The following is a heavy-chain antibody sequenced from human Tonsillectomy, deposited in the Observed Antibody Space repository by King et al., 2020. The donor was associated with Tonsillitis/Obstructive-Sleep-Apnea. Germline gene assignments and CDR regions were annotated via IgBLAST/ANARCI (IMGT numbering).Heavy chain of an antibody. CDR1: GFTFSSYA. CDR3: AKDVGLSLTVTTGRFDP. D-gene: IGHD4-17*01. CDR2: MSGSGGST. V-gene: IGHV3-23*04. Sequence: VQLVESGGGLVQPGGSLRLSCAASGFTFSSYAMNWVRQAPGKGLEWVSAMSGSGGSTYYADSVKGRFTISRDNSKNTLYLQMNSLRAEDTAVYYCAKDVGLSLTVTTGRFDPCGQGTLVTVSS. J-gene: IGHJ5*02.